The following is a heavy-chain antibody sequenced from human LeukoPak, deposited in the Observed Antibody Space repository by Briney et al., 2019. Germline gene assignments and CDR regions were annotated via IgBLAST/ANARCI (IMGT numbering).Heavy chain of an antibody. D-gene: IGHD2-21*01. Sequence: GASVKVSCKASGYTFTSYDINWVRQATGQGLEWMGWISAYNGNTNYAQKLQGRVTMTTDTSTSTAYMELRSLRSDDTAVYYCARDSLCGGDCASRFDPWGQGTLVTVSS. V-gene: IGHV1-18*01. CDR1: GYTFTSYD. J-gene: IGHJ5*02. CDR3: ARDSLCGGDCASRFDP. CDR2: ISAYNGNT.